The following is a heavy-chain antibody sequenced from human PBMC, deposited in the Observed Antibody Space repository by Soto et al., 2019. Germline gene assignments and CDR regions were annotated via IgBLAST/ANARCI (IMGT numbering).Heavy chain of an antibody. CDR2: INHSGRV. Sequence: SETLSLTCAVYGGSFSGHSWTWIRQSPGKGLEWIGDINHSGRVNYSSSLKSRVTISLDTSKNQFSLTLSAVTAADTAMYYCSTRAYDTNGYYRFDPWGQGTLVTVSS. J-gene: IGHJ5*01. CDR3: STRAYDTNGYYRFDP. D-gene: IGHD3-22*01. CDR1: GGSFSGHS. V-gene: IGHV4-34*01.